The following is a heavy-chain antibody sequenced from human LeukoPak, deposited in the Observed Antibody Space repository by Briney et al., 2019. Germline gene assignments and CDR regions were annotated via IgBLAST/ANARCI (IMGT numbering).Heavy chain of an antibody. J-gene: IGHJ4*02. Sequence: SETLSLTCTVSGGSISSHYWSWIRQPPGKGLEWIGEINHSGSTNYNPSLKSRVTISVDTSKNQFSLKLSSVTAADTAVYYCASLRAWGQGTLVTVSS. CDR2: INHSGST. CDR3: ASLRA. V-gene: IGHV4-34*01. CDR1: GGSISSHY.